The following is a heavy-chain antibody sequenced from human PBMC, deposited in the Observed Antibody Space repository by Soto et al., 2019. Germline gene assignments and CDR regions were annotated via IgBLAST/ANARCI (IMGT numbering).Heavy chain of an antibody. V-gene: IGHV1-2*02. CDR3: ARGYLTYYYGSGSYSSFDY. CDR2: INPNSGGT. D-gene: IGHD3-10*01. J-gene: IGHJ4*02. Sequence: SVNPSPKASLNTFTGNFIHWVRQAPCQNLDCIGWINPNSGGTKYPQKFQGRVTMTRDTSISTPYMELSRLRSDDTAVYCCARGYLTYYYGSGSYSSFDYWGQGTLVIGSS. CDR1: LNTFTGNF.